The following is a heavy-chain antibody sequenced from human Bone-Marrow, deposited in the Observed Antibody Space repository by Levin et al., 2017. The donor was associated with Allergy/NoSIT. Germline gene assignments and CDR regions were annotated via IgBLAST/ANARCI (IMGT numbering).Heavy chain of an antibody. D-gene: IGHD5-24*01. CDR1: GFNVDDYA. V-gene: IGHV3-9*01. CDR2: ITWNRGKK. CDR3: VKDISGDGSNFAH. J-gene: IGHJ4*02. Sequence: GGSLRLSCAVSGFNVDDYAMHWVRQAPGKGLEWVSGITWNRGKKDYADSVMGRFTISRDSVKNSLYLEMNSLRGEDPALYYCVKDISGDGSNFAHWGQGTLVTVSS.